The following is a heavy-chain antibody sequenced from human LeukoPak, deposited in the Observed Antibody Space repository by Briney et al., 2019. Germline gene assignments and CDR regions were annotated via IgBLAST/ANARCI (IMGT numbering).Heavy chain of an antibody. V-gene: IGHV4-31*03. CDR1: GGSISSGGYY. Sequence: SQTLSLTCTVSGGSISSGGYYWSWIRQHPGKGLEWIGYIYYSGSPYYNPSLKSRVTISVDTSKNQFSLKLSSVTAADTAVYYCARKWENWFDPWGQGTLVTVSS. D-gene: IGHD1-26*01. J-gene: IGHJ5*02. CDR2: IYYSGSP. CDR3: ARKWENWFDP.